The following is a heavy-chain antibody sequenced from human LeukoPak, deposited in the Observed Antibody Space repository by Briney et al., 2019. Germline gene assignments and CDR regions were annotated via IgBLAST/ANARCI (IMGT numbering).Heavy chain of an antibody. J-gene: IGHJ6*02. CDR3: ARDNGGAYYYYYGMDV. CDR2: IIPIIGTT. Sequence: SVKVSCKASGGTFSSYAISWVRQAPGQGLEWMGGIIPIIGTTNYAPNFQGRVTIIADESTTTAYMELSSLRSEDTAVYYCARDNGGAYYYYYGMDVWGQGTTVTVSS. CDR1: GGTFSSYA. D-gene: IGHD4-23*01. V-gene: IGHV1-69*13.